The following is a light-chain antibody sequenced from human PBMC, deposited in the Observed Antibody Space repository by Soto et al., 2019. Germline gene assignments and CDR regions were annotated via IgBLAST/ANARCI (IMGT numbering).Light chain of an antibody. CDR1: QSISRY. CDR2: SAS. V-gene: IGKV1-39*01. Sequence: DIQMTQSPSSLSASVGDRVTVTCRAGQSISRYLNWYQQRPGKAPKLLIYSASTLQTGVPSRFSGSGSGTDLPLTISSLQHEDFATYYCQQGYNGTFPFGPGTKVDI. CDR3: QQGYNGTFP. J-gene: IGKJ3*01.